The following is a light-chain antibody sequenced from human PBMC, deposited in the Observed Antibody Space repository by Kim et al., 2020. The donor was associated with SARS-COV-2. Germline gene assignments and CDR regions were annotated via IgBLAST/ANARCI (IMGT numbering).Light chain of an antibody. Sequence: SPGEGATHSCKASRSVSCSYFAWYQQKPGQAPRHRICGASSRATGVPDRVSGSGSGTDFTLTISRLGPEDFAVYYCQQYGRLPWTFGQGAKVDIK. CDR1: RSVSCSY. J-gene: IGKJ1*01. V-gene: IGKV3-20*01. CDR3: QQYGRLPWT. CDR2: GAS.